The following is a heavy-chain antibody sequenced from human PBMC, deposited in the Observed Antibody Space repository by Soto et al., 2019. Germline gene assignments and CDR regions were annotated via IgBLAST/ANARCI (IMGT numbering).Heavy chain of an antibody. CDR3: ANSGITIFGVARGFDY. CDR1: GFTFSSYA. V-gene: IGHV3-23*01. D-gene: IGHD3-3*01. CDR2: ISGSGGST. Sequence: EVQLLESGGGLVQPGGSLRLSCAASGFTFSSYAMSWVRQAPGKGLEWVSAISGSGGSTYYADSVKGRFTISRDNSKNTLYLQMNSLRAEDTAVYYCANSGITIFGVARGFDYWGQGTLVTVSS. J-gene: IGHJ4*02.